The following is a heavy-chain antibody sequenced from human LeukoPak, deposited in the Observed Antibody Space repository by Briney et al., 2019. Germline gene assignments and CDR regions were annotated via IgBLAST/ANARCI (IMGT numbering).Heavy chain of an antibody. D-gene: IGHD5-24*01. CDR1: GFTFSSYG. Sequence: PGGSLRLSCVASGFTFSSYGMHWVRQAPGKGLEWVAFIQSDGSNKYYADSVKGRFTISRDNSKNTLYLQMNSLRAEDTAVYYCAKDRRMATHAFDIWGQGTMVTVSS. CDR2: IQSDGSNK. CDR3: AKDRRMATHAFDI. J-gene: IGHJ3*02. V-gene: IGHV3-30*02.